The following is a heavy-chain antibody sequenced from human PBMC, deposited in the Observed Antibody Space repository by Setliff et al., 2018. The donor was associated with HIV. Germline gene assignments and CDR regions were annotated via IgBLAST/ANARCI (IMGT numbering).Heavy chain of an antibody. CDR3: ARSYCSGGSCYVFDI. CDR2: ISSSSSTI. CDR1: GFTFSSYS. J-gene: IGHJ3*02. D-gene: IGHD2-15*01. Sequence: PGGSLRLSCAASGFTFSSYSMNWVRQAPGKGLEWVSYISSSSSTIYYADSVKGRFTISIDNAKNSLYLQMNSLRAEDTAVYYCARSYCSGGSCYVFDIWGQGQWSPSPQ. V-gene: IGHV3-48*01.